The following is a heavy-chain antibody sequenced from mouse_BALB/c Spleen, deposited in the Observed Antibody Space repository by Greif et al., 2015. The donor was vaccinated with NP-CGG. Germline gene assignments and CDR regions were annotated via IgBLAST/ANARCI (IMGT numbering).Heavy chain of an antibody. CDR3: ARGYGQYYCAMDY. CDR1: GFTFSSFG. V-gene: IGHV5-17*02. Sequence: EVKVVESGGGLVQPGGSRKLSCAASGFTFSSFGMHWVRQAPEKGLEWVAYISSGSSTIYYADTVKGRFTISRDNPKNTLFLQMTSLRSEDTAMYYCARGYGQYYCAMDYWGQGTSVTVSS. J-gene: IGHJ4*01. CDR2: ISSGSSTI. D-gene: IGHD1-2*01.